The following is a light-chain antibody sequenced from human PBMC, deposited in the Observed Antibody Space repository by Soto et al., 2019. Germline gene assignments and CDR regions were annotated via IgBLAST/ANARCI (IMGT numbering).Light chain of an antibody. CDR1: QSVSSSY. CDR3: QQYGSSPT. V-gene: IGKV3-20*01. Sequence: EIVLTQSPGTLSLSPGERATLSCRASQSVSSSYLAWYQQKPGQAPRLLIYGASSRATGIPDRFSGSGSGTDLTLTISRLEREDFAVYYCQQYGSSPTFGQGTKVEIK. CDR2: GAS. J-gene: IGKJ1*01.